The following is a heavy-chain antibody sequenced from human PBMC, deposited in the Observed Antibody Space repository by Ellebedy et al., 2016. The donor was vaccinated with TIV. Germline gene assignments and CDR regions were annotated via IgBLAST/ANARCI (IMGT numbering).Heavy chain of an antibody. Sequence: MPSETLSLTCTVSGGPISSSSYYWGWIRQPPGKGLEWIGGFSYSGSTYYNPSLKSRVTISVDTSKNQFSLKQIAVTAADTAVYYCARWIVVAGGFDYWGQGTLVTVSS. V-gene: IGHV4-39*01. CDR2: FSYSGST. CDR1: GGPISSSSYY. J-gene: IGHJ4*02. CDR3: ARWIVVAGGFDY. D-gene: IGHD6-19*01.